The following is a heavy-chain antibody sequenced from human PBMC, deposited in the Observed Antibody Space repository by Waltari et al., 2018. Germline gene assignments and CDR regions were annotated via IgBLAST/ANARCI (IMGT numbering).Heavy chain of an antibody. Sequence: QVQLQESGPGLVKPSETLSLTCTVPGYSISSGYYWGWIRHPPGKGLEWIGSIDHSGSTYNNPSLKSRVTISVDTSKNQFSLKLSSVTAADTAVYYCANIAARQEDYYYYGMDVWGQGTTVTVSS. CDR3: ANIAARQEDYYYYGMDV. J-gene: IGHJ6*02. V-gene: IGHV4-38-2*02. CDR2: IDHSGST. D-gene: IGHD6-6*01. CDR1: GYSISSGYY.